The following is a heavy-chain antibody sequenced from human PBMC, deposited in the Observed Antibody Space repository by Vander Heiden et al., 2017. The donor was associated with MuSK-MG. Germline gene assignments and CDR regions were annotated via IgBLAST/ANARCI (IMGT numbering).Heavy chain of an antibody. CDR1: GFTFSDHY. D-gene: IGHD6-19*01. CDR3: ARAEPWLVRGYDY. J-gene: IGHJ4*02. Sequence: EMQLVESEGGLVQPGGSLRLSCAASGFTFSDHYMDWVRQAPGKGLEWVGRTRNKANSYTTEYAASVKGRFTISRDDSKNSLYLQMNSLKTEDTAVYYCARAEPWLVRGYDYWGQGTLVTVSS. CDR2: TRNKANSYTT. V-gene: IGHV3-72*01.